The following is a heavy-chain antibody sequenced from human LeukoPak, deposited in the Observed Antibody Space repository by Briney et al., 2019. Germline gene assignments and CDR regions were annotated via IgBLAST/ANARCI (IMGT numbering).Heavy chain of an antibody. V-gene: IGHV3-7*01. D-gene: IGHD4-17*01. CDR2: IKQDGSEK. CDR1: GFTFSSYW. CDR3: ARDRDYGGYLNAFDI. J-gene: IGHJ3*02. Sequence: GGSLRLSCAASGFTFSSYWMSWVRQAPGKGLEWVANIKQDGSEKYYVDSVTGRFTISRDNAKNSLYLQMNSLRAEDTAVYYCARDRDYGGYLNAFDIWGQGTMVTVSS.